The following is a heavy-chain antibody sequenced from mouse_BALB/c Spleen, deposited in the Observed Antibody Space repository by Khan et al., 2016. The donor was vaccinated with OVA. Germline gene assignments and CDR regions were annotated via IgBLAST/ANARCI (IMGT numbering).Heavy chain of an antibody. D-gene: IGHD1-1*01. CDR3: ERDRYYGRSPDGLAY. Sequence: EVELVESGGGLVRPGGSLKLSCAASGFTFSSYALSWVRQTPEKRLEWVADISKSGSNTYYPATVTGRFTISRDNAKNTLYLAMSSLRSEDTAMYSCERDRYYGRSPDGLAYWGQGTLVTVSA. CDR2: ISKSGSNT. CDR1: GFTFSSYA. V-gene: IGHV5-9-4*01. J-gene: IGHJ3*01.